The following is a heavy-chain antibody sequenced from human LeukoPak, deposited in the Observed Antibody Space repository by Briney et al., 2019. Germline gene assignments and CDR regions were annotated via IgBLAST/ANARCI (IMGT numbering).Heavy chain of an antibody. CDR2: IIPNFGTA. Sequence: SVKVSCKASGGTFTSYAISGVGQAPGQGGEGRGGIIPNFGTANNEQKFQGRVTITADQSTSTAYMQLSSLRSEDTAVYYCARDWGSHNYDILTGGYFDYWGQGTLVTVSS. V-gene: IGHV1-69*13. J-gene: IGHJ4*02. D-gene: IGHD3-9*01. CDR1: GGTFTSYA. CDR3: ARDWGSHNYDILTGGYFDY.